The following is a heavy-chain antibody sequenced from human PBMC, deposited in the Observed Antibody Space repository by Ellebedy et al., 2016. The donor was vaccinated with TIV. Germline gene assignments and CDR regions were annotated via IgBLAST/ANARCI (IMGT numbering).Heavy chain of an antibody. CDR1: GFRFSTFE. CDR2: ISNSGEST. Sequence: GESLKISCAASGFRFSTFEMNWVRQAPGKGLEWVSTISNSGESTNNADSGKGRFTISRDNSKNTLYLQMNGLRAEDTAVYYCAKDRIVGARKFDDWGQGTLVTVSS. D-gene: IGHD1-26*01. V-gene: IGHV3-23*01. J-gene: IGHJ4*02. CDR3: AKDRIVGARKFDD.